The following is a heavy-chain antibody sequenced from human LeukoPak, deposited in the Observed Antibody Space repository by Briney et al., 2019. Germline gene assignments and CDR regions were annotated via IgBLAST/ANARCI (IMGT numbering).Heavy chain of an antibody. V-gene: IGHV1-2*02. Sequence: ASVKASCKASGYTFTGYYMHWVRQAPGQGLEWMGWINPTSGGTKYAQKFQGRVTMTRDTSISTAYMELNTLRSDDTAMYYCARAAGDYGDYDYFYYMDVWGEGTTVTISS. CDR1: GYTFTGYY. CDR2: INPTSGGT. CDR3: ARAAGDYGDYDYFYYMDV. J-gene: IGHJ6*03. D-gene: IGHD4-17*01.